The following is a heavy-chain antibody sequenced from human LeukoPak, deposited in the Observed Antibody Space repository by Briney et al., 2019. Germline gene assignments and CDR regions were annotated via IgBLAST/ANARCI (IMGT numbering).Heavy chain of an antibody. CDR1: GGTFSSYA. V-gene: IGHV1-69*05. Sequence: SSVKVSCKASGGTFSSYAISWVRQAPGQGLEWMGGIIPIFGTTNYTQKFQGRVTFTTDESTSTAYMELSSLRSEDAALYYCARGSDLKDYSDYWGRGTLVTVSS. CDR3: ARGSDLKDYSDY. J-gene: IGHJ4*02. CDR2: IIPIFGTT.